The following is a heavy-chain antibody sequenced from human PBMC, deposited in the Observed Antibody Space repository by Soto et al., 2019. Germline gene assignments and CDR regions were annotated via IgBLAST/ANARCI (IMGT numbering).Heavy chain of an antibody. CDR1: GGTFSSYA. D-gene: IGHD4-17*01. CDR2: ISAYNGNT. J-gene: IGHJ3*02. V-gene: IGHV1-18*01. CDR3: ARDQYGEGAFDI. Sequence: ASVKVSCKASGGTFSSYAISWVRQAPGQGLEWMGWISAYNGNTNYAQKLQGRVTMTTDTSTSTAYMELRSLRSDDTAVYYCARDQYGEGAFDIWGQGTMVTVSS.